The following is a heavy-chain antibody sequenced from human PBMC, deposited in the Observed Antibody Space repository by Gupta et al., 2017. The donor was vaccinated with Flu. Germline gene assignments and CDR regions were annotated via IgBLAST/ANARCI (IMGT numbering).Heavy chain of an antibody. CDR3: AKDIAADYFFDY. CDR1: GFTFRRSA. J-gene: IGHJ4*02. Sequence: EVQLLESGGGLVQPGGSLRLSCAASGFTFRRSAMTWVRQAPVKGLEWVSISGGSGGSIYYADSVSGRFTISRDNSKNTLYLQMNSLSVEDTALYFCAKDIAADYFFDYWGQGTLVTVSS. CDR2: SGGSGGSI. D-gene: IGHD6-13*01. V-gene: IGHV3-23*01.